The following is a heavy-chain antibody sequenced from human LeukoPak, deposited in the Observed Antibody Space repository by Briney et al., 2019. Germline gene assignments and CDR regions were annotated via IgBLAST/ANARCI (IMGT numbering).Heavy chain of an antibody. V-gene: IGHV1-18*01. CDR3: AREQMGDYDYAFDY. CDR1: GYTFTNYG. CDR2: ISVYNGNT. Sequence: ASVKVSCKASGYTFTNYGISWVRQAPGQGLEWMGWISVYNGNTNYAQKLQGRVTMTTDTSTSTAYMELRSLRSDDTAVFYCAREQMGDYDYAFDYWGQGTLVTVSS. J-gene: IGHJ4*02. D-gene: IGHD5-12*01.